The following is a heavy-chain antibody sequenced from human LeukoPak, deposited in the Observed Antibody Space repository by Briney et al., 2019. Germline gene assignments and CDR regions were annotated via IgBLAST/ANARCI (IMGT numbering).Heavy chain of an antibody. J-gene: IGHJ4*02. CDR2: MNPNSGNT. CDR3: ARVGIIVGADFDY. D-gene: IGHD1-26*01. CDR1: GYTFTSYD. V-gene: IGHV1-8*01. Sequence: ASVTVSCTASGYTFTSYDINWVRQATGQGLEWMGWMNPNSGNTGYAQKFQGRVTMTGNTSISTAYMELSSLRSEDTAVYYCARVGIIVGADFDYWGQGTLVTVSS.